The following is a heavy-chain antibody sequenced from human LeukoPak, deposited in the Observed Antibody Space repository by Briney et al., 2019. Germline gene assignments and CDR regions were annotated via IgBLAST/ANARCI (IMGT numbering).Heavy chain of an antibody. V-gene: IGHV3-66*01. Sequence: AGGSLRLSCAASGFTVTSTYITWVRQAPGKGLEWVSIIHISGSTYYADSVRGRFTISRDNSKNTVYLQMNSLRAEDTAVYYCARAVEYQPLDYWGQGTLVAVSS. CDR3: ARAVEYQPLDY. D-gene: IGHD1-14*01. CDR2: IHISGST. CDR1: GFTVTSTY. J-gene: IGHJ4*02.